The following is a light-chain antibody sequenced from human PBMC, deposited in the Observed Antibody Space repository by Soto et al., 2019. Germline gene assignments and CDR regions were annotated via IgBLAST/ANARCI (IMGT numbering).Light chain of an antibody. CDR1: QGISNY. Sequence: DIQMTQSPSSLSASVGDRVTITCRASQGISNYLAWYQQKPGKVPKLLIYAASTLQSGVPSRFSGSGSGTDVTLTISSLPPEDVATYYCQKYNSAPPLTFGGGTKVEIK. CDR3: QKYNSAPPLT. J-gene: IGKJ4*01. CDR2: AAS. V-gene: IGKV1-27*01.